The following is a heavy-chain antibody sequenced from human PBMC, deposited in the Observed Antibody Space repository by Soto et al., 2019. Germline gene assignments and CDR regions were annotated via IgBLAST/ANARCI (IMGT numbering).Heavy chain of an antibody. CDR3: AKERGRNRNFAMDV. Sequence: GGSLRLSCAACGFTVSSNYMSWVRQAPGKGLEWVAAISYDGSFVYYADSVRGRFTISRDNSRNTLDLQMNTLRHEDTAVYYCAKERGRNRNFAMDVWGQGTSVTVSS. J-gene: IGHJ6*02. CDR1: GFTVSSNY. D-gene: IGHD1-1*01. CDR2: ISYDGSFV. V-gene: IGHV3-30*18.